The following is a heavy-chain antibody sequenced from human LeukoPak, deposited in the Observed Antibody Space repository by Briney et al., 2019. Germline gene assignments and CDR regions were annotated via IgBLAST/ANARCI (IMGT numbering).Heavy chain of an antibody. J-gene: IGHJ4*02. Sequence: GGSLRLSCAASGFTFSSYWMSWVRQAPGKGLEWVANIKQDGSEKYYVDSVKGRFTISRDNAKNSLYLQMSSLRAEDTAVYYCARVGYYDFWSGYYWGQGTLVTVSS. D-gene: IGHD3-3*01. CDR2: IKQDGSEK. V-gene: IGHV3-7*01. CDR1: GFTFSSYW. CDR3: ARVGYYDFWSGYY.